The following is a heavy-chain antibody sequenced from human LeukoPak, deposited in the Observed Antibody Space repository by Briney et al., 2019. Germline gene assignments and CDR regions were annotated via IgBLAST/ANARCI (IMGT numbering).Heavy chain of an antibody. Sequence: ASVKVSFTGSAYTFIGYYMRWVRQPPGQGLEWMGWINPNSGGTNYAQKFQGRVTMTSDTSISTAYMELNRLRSDDTAVYYCARVATMIVVVTGHWFDPWSQGTMVTVCS. D-gene: IGHD3-22*01. J-gene: IGHJ5*02. CDR1: AYTFIGYY. CDR2: INPNSGGT. V-gene: IGHV1-2*02. CDR3: ARVATMIVVVTGHWFDP.